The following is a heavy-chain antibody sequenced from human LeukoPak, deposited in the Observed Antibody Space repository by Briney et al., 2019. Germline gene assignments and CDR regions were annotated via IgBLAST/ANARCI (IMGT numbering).Heavy chain of an antibody. Sequence: ASVKVSCKASGYTFTGYYMHWVRQAPGQGLEWMGWINPNSGGTNYAQKFQGRVTMTRDTSISTAYMELSRLRSDDTAVYYCARDNGRAFYDFWSGSPYNWFAPWGQGTLVTVSS. D-gene: IGHD3-3*01. CDR1: GYTFTGYY. V-gene: IGHV1-2*02. CDR2: INPNSGGT. J-gene: IGHJ5*02. CDR3: ARDNGRAFYDFWSGSPYNWFAP.